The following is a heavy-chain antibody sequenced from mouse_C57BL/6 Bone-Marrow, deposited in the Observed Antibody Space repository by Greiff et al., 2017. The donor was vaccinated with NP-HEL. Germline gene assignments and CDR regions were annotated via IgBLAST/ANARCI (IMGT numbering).Heavy chain of an antibody. J-gene: IGHJ1*03. V-gene: IGHV1-81*01. CDR3: AREGERSFWYFDV. D-gene: IGHD2-13*01. CDR2: IYPRSGNT. Sequence: QVQLQQSGAELARPGASVKLSCKASGYTFTSYGISWVKQRTGPGLEWIGEIYPRSGNTYYNEKFKGKATLTADKSSSTAYMELRSLTSEDSAVYFCAREGERSFWYFDVWGTGTTVTVSS. CDR1: GYTFTSYG.